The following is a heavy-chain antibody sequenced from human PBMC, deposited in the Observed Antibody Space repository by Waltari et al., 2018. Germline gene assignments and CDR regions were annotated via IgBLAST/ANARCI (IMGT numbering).Heavy chain of an antibody. CDR1: GFFFTPYG. J-gene: IGHJ5*02. D-gene: IGHD3-22*01. V-gene: IGHV3-33*01. Sequence: QVQLVESGGGVVPPGRSLRLSCAASGFFFTPYGMTWVRQAPGKGLEWVAVVWFDGSKEFYADSVKGRFIISRDDSNNIVYLQMNALRAEDTAVYHCVRDVDTSSHLNRFDPWGQGTLVTVSS. CDR2: VWFDGSKE. CDR3: VRDVDTSSHLNRFDP.